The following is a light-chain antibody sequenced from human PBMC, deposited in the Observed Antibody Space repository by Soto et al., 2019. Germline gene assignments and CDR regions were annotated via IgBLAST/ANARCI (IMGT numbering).Light chain of an antibody. Sequence: DIQMTQSPSTLSPSVSYRVTITCRSSQSISSWLAWYQQKPGKAPKLLIFDASSLESGTPSRFSGRRSGTQFTLTINGLQPDDFATYYCQQYDNYKPLTFGGGTKV. V-gene: IGKV1-5*01. CDR2: DAS. CDR1: QSISSW. CDR3: QQYDNYKPLT. J-gene: IGKJ4*01.